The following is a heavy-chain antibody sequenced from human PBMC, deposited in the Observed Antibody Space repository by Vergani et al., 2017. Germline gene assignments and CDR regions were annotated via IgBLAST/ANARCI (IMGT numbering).Heavy chain of an antibody. D-gene: IGHD3-3*01. J-gene: IGHJ4*02. CDR1: GFTFSSYA. CDR2: ISGSGGST. Sequence: VQLVESGGGVVQPGRSLRLSCAASGFTFSSYAMSWVRQAPGKGLEWVSAISGSGGSTYYADSVKGRFTLSRDNSKNTLYLQMNSLRAEDTAVYYCAKETKNYDFWSGYYIYYFDYWGQGTLVTVSS. V-gene: IGHV3-23*04. CDR3: AKETKNYDFWSGYYIYYFDY.